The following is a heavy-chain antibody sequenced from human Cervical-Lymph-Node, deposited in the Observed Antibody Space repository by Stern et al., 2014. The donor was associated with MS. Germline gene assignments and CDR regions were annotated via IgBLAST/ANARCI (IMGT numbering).Heavy chain of an antibody. Sequence: QVQLVQSGAEVKKPGSSVKVSFKASGGPFSSSAISCVRQAHGQGLEWMGGIIPIFGTANYAQQYHGSGTITAVAATSTAYMELSSLRSEDTAVYYCARSAYYYDSSGYYYYYGMDVWGQGTTVTVSS. D-gene: IGHD3-22*01. V-gene: IGHV1-69*01. CDR1: GGPFSSSA. CDR2: IIPIFGTA. J-gene: IGHJ6*02. CDR3: ARSAYYYDSSGYYYYYGMDV.